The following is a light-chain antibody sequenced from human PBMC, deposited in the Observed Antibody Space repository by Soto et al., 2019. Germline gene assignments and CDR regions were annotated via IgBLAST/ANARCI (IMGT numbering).Light chain of an antibody. CDR2: EVS. J-gene: IGLJ3*02. CDR1: SSDVGGYNS. Sequence: QSVLTQPPSASGSPGQSVTISCTGTSSDVGGYNSVSWYQHHPGKAPKVMIYEVSNRPSGVSNRFSGSKSGNTASLTISGLQAEDEADYYCSSYTTSSLWVFGGGTKLTVL. V-gene: IGLV2-14*01. CDR3: SSYTTSSLWV.